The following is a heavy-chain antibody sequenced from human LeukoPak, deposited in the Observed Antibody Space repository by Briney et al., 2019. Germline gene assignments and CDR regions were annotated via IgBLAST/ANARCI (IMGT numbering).Heavy chain of an antibody. CDR1: GGSLNGHY. CDR2: GSESGGT. Sequence: PSETLSLTCAVYGGSLNGHYWSWIRQPPGKGLEWIGEGSESGGTKFNPSLKSRVTISADTSKNQFSLKLNSVTAADTAVYYCAKNGQSGFSFDPWGQGTLVTVSS. V-gene: IGHV4-34*01. D-gene: IGHD3-3*01. CDR3: AKNGQSGFSFDP. J-gene: IGHJ5*02.